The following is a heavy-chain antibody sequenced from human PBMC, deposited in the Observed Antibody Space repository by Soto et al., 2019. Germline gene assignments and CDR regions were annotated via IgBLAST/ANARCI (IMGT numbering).Heavy chain of an antibody. Sequence: EVQLLESGGGLVQPEGSLRLSCAASGFTFTSYAMGWVRQAPGKGLEWVSVVSSGGSTYYADSVTGRFTVSRDNSKTTLSLQMNSLRAEDTAVYYCAKRRGAGGHFDCWGQGALVTVSS. CDR3: AKRRGAGGHFDC. D-gene: IGHD2-15*01. CDR1: GFTFTSYA. J-gene: IGHJ4*02. V-gene: IGHV3-23*01. CDR2: VSSGGST.